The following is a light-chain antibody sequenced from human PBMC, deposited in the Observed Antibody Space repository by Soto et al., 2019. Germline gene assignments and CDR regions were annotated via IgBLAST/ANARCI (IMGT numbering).Light chain of an antibody. Sequence: EIVLTQSPVTLSLSPGEGATLSCRASQTVSKNYLAWNQQKAGQAPRLVIYAASTRATGIPDRFSGSGSGTDFTLTISRLEPEDFAVFYCQQYAVSPITFGQGTRLEIK. CDR1: QTVSKNY. CDR3: QQYAVSPIT. J-gene: IGKJ5*01. CDR2: AAS. V-gene: IGKV3-20*01.